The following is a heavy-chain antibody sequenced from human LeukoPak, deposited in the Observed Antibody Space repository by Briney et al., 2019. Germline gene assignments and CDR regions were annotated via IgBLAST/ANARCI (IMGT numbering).Heavy chain of an antibody. CDR1: GFTFSSYW. Sequence: GGSLRLSCAASGFTFSSYWMNWVRQAPGKGLEWVASIKLDGSENRYVDSVKGRFIISRDNGKNSLFLQMDSLRTEDTAVYDCTRLVGWGRFDSWGRGTLVTVSS. D-gene: IGHD6-6*01. J-gene: IGHJ5*01. CDR3: TRLVGWGRFDS. V-gene: IGHV3-7*01. CDR2: IKLDGSEN.